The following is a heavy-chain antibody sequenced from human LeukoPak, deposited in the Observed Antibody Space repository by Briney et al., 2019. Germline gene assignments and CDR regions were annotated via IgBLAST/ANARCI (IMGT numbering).Heavy chain of an antibody. D-gene: IGHD2-2*01. Sequence: GGSLRLSCAASGFTFDDYAMQWVRQAPGKGLEWVSLISGDGGSTYYADSVKGRFTISRDNSKNSLYLQMNSLRTEDTALYYCAKGSGYCSSTSCYASVDYWGQGTLVTVPS. CDR3: AKGSGYCSSTSCYASVDY. CDR2: ISGDGGST. V-gene: IGHV3-43*02. J-gene: IGHJ4*02. CDR1: GFTFDDYA.